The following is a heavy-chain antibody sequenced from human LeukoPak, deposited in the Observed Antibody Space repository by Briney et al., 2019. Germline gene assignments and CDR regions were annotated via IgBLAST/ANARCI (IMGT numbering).Heavy chain of an antibody. CDR2: ISQTEST. Sequence: SGTLSLTCSVSGGSIDSGYYYWSWIWQPLGKGLEWIGYISQTESTHYNPSLESRVTISVDRTKNQFSLRVSSVTAADTAVYYCARDGWESGDYWGQGTLVTVSS. J-gene: IGHJ4*02. D-gene: IGHD1-26*01. CDR3: ARDGWESGDY. CDR1: GGSIDSGYYY. V-gene: IGHV4-30-2*01.